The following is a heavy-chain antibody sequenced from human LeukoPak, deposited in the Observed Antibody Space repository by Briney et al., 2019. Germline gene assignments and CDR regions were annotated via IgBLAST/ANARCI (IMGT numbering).Heavy chain of an antibody. V-gene: IGHV3-7*01. CDR1: GFTFRTYW. D-gene: IGHD6-6*01. CDR3: ARLIGDRTIYDY. J-gene: IGHJ4*02. CDR2: INQGGSET. Sequence: GGSLRLSCAASGFTFRTYWMSWVRQAPGKGLEWVASINQGGSETYYVEFVKGRFTISRDNAMNSFFLQMNSLRAEDTAVYYCARLIGDRTIYDYWGQGTLVTVSS.